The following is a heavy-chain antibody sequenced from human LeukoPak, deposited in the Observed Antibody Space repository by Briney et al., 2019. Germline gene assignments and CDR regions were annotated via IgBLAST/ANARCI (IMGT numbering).Heavy chain of an antibody. CDR3: ARESSQGPDYFDY. CDR1: GFTFSSYE. D-gene: IGHD3-10*01. V-gene: IGHV3-48*03. Sequence: GGSLRLSCAASGFTFSSYEMNWVRQAPGKGLEWVSYISSSGSTIYYADSVKSRFTISRDNAKNSLYLQMNGLRAEDTAVYYCARESSQGPDYFDYWGQGTLVTVSS. CDR2: ISSSGSTI. J-gene: IGHJ4*02.